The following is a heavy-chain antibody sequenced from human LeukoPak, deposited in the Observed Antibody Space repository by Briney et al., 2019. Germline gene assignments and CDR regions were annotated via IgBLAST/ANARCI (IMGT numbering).Heavy chain of an antibody. Sequence: GASVKVSCKASGYTFTGYYMHWVRQAPGQGLEWMGWINPNSGGTNYAQKFQGRVTMTRDTSISTAYMELSGLRSDDTAVYYCARRGSEPSSYYYYMDVWGKGTTVTVSS. J-gene: IGHJ6*03. CDR2: INPNSGGT. D-gene: IGHD6-19*01. CDR3: ARRGSEPSSYYYYMDV. V-gene: IGHV1-2*02. CDR1: GYTFTGYY.